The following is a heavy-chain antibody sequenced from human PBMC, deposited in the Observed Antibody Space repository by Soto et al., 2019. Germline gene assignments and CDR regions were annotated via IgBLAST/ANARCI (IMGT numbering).Heavy chain of an antibody. CDR1: GGSIASSDW. CDR3: AREKNSGHIWPFAY. V-gene: IGHV4-4*02. Sequence: SETLSLTCAVSGGSIASSDWWNWVRQTPEKGLEWIGEIFHEGNIIYNPSLESRVTISVDKSKNQLSLDLTSVTAADTAFYYWAREKNSGHIWPFAYRGQGTLVPVSS. D-gene: IGHD2-21*01. J-gene: IGHJ4*02. CDR2: IFHEGNI.